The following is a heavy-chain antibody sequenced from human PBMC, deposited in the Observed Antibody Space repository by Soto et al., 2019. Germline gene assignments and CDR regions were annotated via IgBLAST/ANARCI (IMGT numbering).Heavy chain of an antibody. CDR3: ARSATIFGVVIIQSYYYGVDV. D-gene: IGHD3-3*01. Sequence: SETLSLTCAVYGGSFSGYYWSWIRQPPGKGLEWIGEINHSGSTNYNPSLKSRVTISVDTSKNQFSLKLSSVTAADTAVYYCARSATIFGVVIIQSYYYGVDVWGQGTTVTVSS. CDR2: INHSGST. CDR1: GGSFSGYY. V-gene: IGHV4-34*01. J-gene: IGHJ6*02.